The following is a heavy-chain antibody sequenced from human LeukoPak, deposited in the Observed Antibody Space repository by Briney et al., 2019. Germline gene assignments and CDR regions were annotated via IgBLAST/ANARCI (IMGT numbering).Heavy chain of an antibody. CDR1: GGSISSGGYY. V-gene: IGHV4-30-4*08. CDR2: IYYSGST. Sequence: SETLSLTCTVSGGSISSGGYYWSWIRQHPGKGLEWIGYIYYSGSTYYNPSLKSRVTISVDTSKNQFALQLTSVTAADTAVYYCARDLGSYGLLDYWGQGTLVTVSS. D-gene: IGHD1-26*01. CDR3: ARDLGSYGLLDY. J-gene: IGHJ4*02.